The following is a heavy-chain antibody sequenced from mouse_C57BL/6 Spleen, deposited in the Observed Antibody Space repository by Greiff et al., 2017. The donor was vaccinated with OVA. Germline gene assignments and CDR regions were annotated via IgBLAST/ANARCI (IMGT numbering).Heavy chain of an antibody. CDR2: INYDGSST. V-gene: IGHV5-16*01. J-gene: IGHJ2*01. D-gene: IGHD3-2*02. CDR3: ARGTSDSSGYVGYYFDY. CDR1: GFTFSDYY. Sequence: VQLKESEGGLVQPGSSMKLSCTASGFTFSDYYMAWVRQVPEKGLEWVANINYDGSSTYYLDSLKSRFIISRDNAKNILYLQMSSLKSEDTATYYCARGTSDSSGYVGYYFDYWGQGTTLTVSS.